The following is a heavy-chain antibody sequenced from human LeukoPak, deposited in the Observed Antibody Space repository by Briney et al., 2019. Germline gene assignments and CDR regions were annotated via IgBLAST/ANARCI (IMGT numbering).Heavy chain of an antibody. CDR1: GFTFSSYS. V-gene: IGHV3-21*01. Sequence: GGSLRLSCATSGFTFSSYSMNWVRQAPGTGLEWVSSISSGSDYIYYADSVKGRFTISRDNAKNSLYLQMTSLRAEDTAVYYCTSTNHYYGSGTYDYYFDYWGQGTLLTVSS. J-gene: IGHJ4*02. D-gene: IGHD3-10*01. CDR2: ISSGSDYI. CDR3: TSTNHYYGSGTYDYYFDY.